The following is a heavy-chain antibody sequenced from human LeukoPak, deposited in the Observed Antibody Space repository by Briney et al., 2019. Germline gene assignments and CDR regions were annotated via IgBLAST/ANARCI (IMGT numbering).Heavy chain of an antibody. D-gene: IGHD6-19*01. J-gene: IGHJ6*03. CDR1: GYTFTSYD. Sequence: ASVKVSCKASGYTFTSYDINWARQATGQGLEWMGWMNPNSGNTGYAQKFQGRVTMTRNTSISTAHMELSSLRSEDTAVYYCARTSGWSHYIDVWGKGTTVTVSS. CDR2: MNPNSGNT. V-gene: IGHV1-8*01. CDR3: ARTSGWSHYIDV.